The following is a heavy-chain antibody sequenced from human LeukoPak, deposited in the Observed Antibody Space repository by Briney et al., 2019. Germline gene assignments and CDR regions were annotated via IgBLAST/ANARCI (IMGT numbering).Heavy chain of an antibody. V-gene: IGHV3-7*01. CDR3: TSGDPDF. CDR1: GFTFSNYW. CDR2: TSQDGKAK. Sequence: GGSLRLSCAASGFTFSNYWMQWVRQAPGKGLEWVANTSQDGKAKYYVDSVKGRFTISKDSAKNSLYLQMNSLRVDDTAVYYCTSGDPDFWGQGTLVTVSS. D-gene: IGHD3-3*01. J-gene: IGHJ4*02.